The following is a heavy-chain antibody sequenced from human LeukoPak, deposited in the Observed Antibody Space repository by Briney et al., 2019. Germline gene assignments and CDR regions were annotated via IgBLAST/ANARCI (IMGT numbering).Heavy chain of an antibody. CDR3: ANSHSPGDWGSYRPYDY. CDR2: ITTTGGRA. D-gene: IGHD3-16*02. Sequence: PGGSLRLSCAASGFTLSSYAMSWVRQAPGKGLEWVSGITTTGGRAYYADSVKGRFTISRDNSKNSLYLQMNSLRVEDTAVYYSANSHSPGDWGSYRPYDYWGQGTLVTVSS. V-gene: IGHV3-23*01. J-gene: IGHJ4*02. CDR1: GFTLSSYA.